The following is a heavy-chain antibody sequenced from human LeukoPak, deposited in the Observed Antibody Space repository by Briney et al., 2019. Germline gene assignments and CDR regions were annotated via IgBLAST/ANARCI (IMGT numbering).Heavy chain of an antibody. Sequence: GRSLRLSCAASGFTFSTYGMHWVRQAPGKGLEWVALIWFDGLNKLHADSVKGRFTISRDNSKNTLFLQLSSLRAEDTAVYYGAREWGLIAVSGGPGYGGQGALVTVPS. CDR1: GFTFSTYG. J-gene: IGHJ4*02. V-gene: IGHV3-33*01. D-gene: IGHD6-19*01. CDR3: AREWGLIAVSGGPGY. CDR2: IWFDGLNK.